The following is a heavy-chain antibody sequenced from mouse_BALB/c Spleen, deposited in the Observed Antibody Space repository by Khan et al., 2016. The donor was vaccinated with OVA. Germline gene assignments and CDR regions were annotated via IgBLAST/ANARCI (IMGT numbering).Heavy chain of an antibody. D-gene: IGHD2-14*01. CDR1: GYSITSDYA. CDR2: ISSSGST. V-gene: IGHV3-2*02. Sequence: VQLKESGPGLVKPSQSLSLTCTVTGYSITSDYAWNWIRQFPGNKLAWMGYISSSGSTSYNPSLKSRISFTRDTSKNQFFLQLKSVTTEDKATYYCARYHYYSYGYALEYWGRGTSGNVSS. CDR3: ARYHYYSYGYALEY. J-gene: IGHJ4*01.